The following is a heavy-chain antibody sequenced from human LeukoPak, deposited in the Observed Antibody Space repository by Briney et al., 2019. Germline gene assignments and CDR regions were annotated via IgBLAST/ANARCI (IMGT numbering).Heavy chain of an antibody. D-gene: IGHD3-3*01. CDR1: GGSISSGSYY. Sequence: SETLSLTCTVSGGSISSGSYYWSWIRQPAGKGLEWIGEINHSGSTNYNPSLKSRVTISVDTSKNQFSLKLSSVTAADTAVYYCARVFLRRYYYFDYWGQGTLVTVSS. V-gene: IGHV4-61*10. CDR3: ARVFLRRYYYFDY. CDR2: INHSGST. J-gene: IGHJ4*02.